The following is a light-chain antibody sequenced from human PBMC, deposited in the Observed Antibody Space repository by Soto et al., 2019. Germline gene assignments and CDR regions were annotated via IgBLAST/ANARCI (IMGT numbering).Light chain of an antibody. J-gene: IGKJ1*01. V-gene: IGKV1-5*01. Sequence: DIQMTQSPSTLSASVGDRVTITCRASQSISSWLAWYQQKPGKAPKLLIYDASSLESEVPSRFSGSGSGTEFTLTISSLQPDDFATYYCQQYNSYSGTFGQGTKVEIK. CDR1: QSISSW. CDR2: DAS. CDR3: QQYNSYSGT.